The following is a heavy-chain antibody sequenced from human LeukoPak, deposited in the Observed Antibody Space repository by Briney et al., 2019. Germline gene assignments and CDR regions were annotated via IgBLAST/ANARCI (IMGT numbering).Heavy chain of an antibody. V-gene: IGHV3-66*01. CDR1: GFTVSSNY. D-gene: IGHD3-10*01. J-gene: IGHJ6*02. CDR2: IYSGGST. CDR3: ARDIVVRPGMDV. Sequence: GGSLRLSCAASGFTVSSNYMSWVRRAPGKGLEWVSVIYSGGSTYYADSVKGRFTISRDNSKNTLYLQMNSLRVEDTAVYYCARDIVVRPGMDVWGQGTTVTVSS.